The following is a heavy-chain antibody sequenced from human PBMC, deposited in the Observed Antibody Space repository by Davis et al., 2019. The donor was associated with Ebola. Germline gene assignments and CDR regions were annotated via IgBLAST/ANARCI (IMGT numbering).Heavy chain of an antibody. V-gene: IGHV4-39*07. CDR2: IYYSGST. J-gene: IGHJ6*02. D-gene: IGHD3-10*01. CDR1: GGSISSSSYY. Sequence: MPSETLSLTCTVSGGSISSSSYYWGWIRQPPGKGLEWIGSIYYSGSTYYNPSLKSRVTISVDRSKNQFSLKLSSVTAADTAVYYCARDTNYYGSGSSHGMDVWGQGTTVTVSS. CDR3: ARDTNYYGSGSSHGMDV.